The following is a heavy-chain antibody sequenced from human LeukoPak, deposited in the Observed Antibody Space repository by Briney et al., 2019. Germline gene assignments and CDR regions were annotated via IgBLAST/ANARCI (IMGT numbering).Heavy chain of an antibody. Sequence: ASVKVSCKASGYTFTGYYMHWVRQAPGQELEWMGWINPNSGGTNYAQKFQGRVTMTRDTSISTAYMELSRLRSDDTAVYYCARDELTVGNYYYGMDVWGQGTTVTVSS. V-gene: IGHV1-2*02. D-gene: IGHD1-26*01. CDR3: ARDELTVGNYYYGMDV. CDR1: GYTFTGYY. J-gene: IGHJ6*02. CDR2: INPNSGGT.